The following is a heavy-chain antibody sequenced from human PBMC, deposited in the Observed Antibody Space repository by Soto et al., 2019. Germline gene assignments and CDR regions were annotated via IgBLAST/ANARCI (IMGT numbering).Heavy chain of an antibody. J-gene: IGHJ5*02. Sequence: QVQLVQSGAEVKKPGASVRVSCEASGYTFTSYGISWVRQAPGQGLEWMGWISGYNGNTNYAQKLQGRVTMTKDTSTSTANMELRSLRSDDTAVYYCARGYCSGGSCYTGWFDPWGQGTLVTVSS. V-gene: IGHV1-18*01. CDR3: ARGYCSGGSCYTGWFDP. D-gene: IGHD2-15*01. CDR2: ISGYNGNT. CDR1: GYTFTSYG.